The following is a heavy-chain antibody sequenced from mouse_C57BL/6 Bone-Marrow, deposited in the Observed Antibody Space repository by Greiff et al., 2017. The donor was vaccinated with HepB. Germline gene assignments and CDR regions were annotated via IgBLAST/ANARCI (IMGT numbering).Heavy chain of an antibody. CDR2: IDPSDSET. CDR3: ARDYYGSSYYWYFDV. CDR1: GYTFTSYW. Sequence: VQLQQPGAELVRPGSSVKLSCKASGYTFTSYWMHWVKQRPIQGLEWIGNIDPSDSETHYNQKFKDKATLTVDKSSSTAYMQLRSLTSEDSAVYYCARDYYGSSYYWYFDVWGTGTTVTVSS. J-gene: IGHJ1*03. V-gene: IGHV1-52*01. D-gene: IGHD1-1*01.